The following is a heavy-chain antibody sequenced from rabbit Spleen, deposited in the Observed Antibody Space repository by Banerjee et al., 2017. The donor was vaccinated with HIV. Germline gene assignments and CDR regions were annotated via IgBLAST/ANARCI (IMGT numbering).Heavy chain of an antibody. V-gene: IGHV1S45*01. CDR1: GFSFSSIHW. J-gene: IGHJ3*01. Sequence: QQQLEESGGGLVKTGGTLTLTCTVSGFSFSSIHWICWVRQAPGKGLEWIACIYSSDGDTDYANWPKGRFTISKTSSTTVTLQMTSLTAADTATFFCARDTDNSPVYKTITRLDLWGPGTLVTVS. D-gene: IGHD7-1*01. CDR3: ARDTDNSPVYKTITRLDL. CDR2: IYSSDGDT.